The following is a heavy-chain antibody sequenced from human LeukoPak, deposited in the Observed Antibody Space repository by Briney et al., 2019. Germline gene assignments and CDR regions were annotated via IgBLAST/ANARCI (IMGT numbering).Heavy chain of an antibody. V-gene: IGHV4-59*11. D-gene: IGHD3-3*01. CDR3: ARESYDSLFDY. Sequence: SETLSLTCTVSGGSISSHHWSWIRQPSGKGLEWIGYIYYSGSTNYNPSLKSRVTISVDTSKNQFSLKLSSVTAADTAVYYCARESYDSLFDYWGQGTLVTVSS. CDR1: GGSISSHH. J-gene: IGHJ4*02. CDR2: IYYSGST.